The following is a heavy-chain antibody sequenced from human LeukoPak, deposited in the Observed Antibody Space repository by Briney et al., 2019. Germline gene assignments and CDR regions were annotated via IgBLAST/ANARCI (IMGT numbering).Heavy chain of an antibody. D-gene: IGHD2-2*01. V-gene: IGHV3-23*01. Sequence: GGSLRLSCAASGFTFSSYAMSWVRQAPGKGLEWVSAISGSGGSTYYAGSVKGRFTISRDNSKNTLYLQMNSLRAEDTAVYYCAKLNGRYCSSTSCYVEWFDPWGQGTLVTVSS. J-gene: IGHJ5*02. CDR3: AKLNGRYCSSTSCYVEWFDP. CDR1: GFTFSSYA. CDR2: ISGSGGST.